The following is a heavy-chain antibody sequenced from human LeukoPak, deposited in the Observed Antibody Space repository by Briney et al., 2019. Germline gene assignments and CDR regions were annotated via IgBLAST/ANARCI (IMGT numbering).Heavy chain of an antibody. J-gene: IGHJ4*02. CDR2: IDTSGVT. D-gene: IGHD6-13*01. CDR3: ARGYSSSWYYFDY. CDR1: SGSIRKYY. Sequence: SETLSLTCTVSSGSIRKYYWNWIRQPAGKGLEWIGRIDTSGVTTYNSFLTSRVTVSRDTSKNQVSLKVSSVTAADTAVYYCARGYSSSWYYFDYWGQGTLVTVSS. V-gene: IGHV4-4*07.